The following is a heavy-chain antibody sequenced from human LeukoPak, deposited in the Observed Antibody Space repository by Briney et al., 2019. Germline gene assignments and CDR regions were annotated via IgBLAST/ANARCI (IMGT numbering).Heavy chain of an antibody. CDR1: GFTFSSCE. Sequence: PGGSLRLSCAASGFTFSSCEMNWVRQAPGKGLEWVSYISGSGSTIYYGDSLEGRFTISRDNANNSLYLQINSLRVEDTAVYYCATLWDPVAGTTQPLLWGQGTLVTVSS. CDR3: ATLWDPVAGTTQPLL. CDR2: ISGSGSTI. D-gene: IGHD6-19*01. J-gene: IGHJ4*02. V-gene: IGHV3-48*03.